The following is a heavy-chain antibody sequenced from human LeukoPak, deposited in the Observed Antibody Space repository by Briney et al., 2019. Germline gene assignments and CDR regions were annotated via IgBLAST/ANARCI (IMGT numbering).Heavy chain of an antibody. CDR1: GGSISSGGYY. CDR2: IYHSGST. CDR3: ARDSSSLYYFDY. V-gene: IGHV4-30-2*01. D-gene: IGHD6-13*01. Sequence: PSQILSLTCTVSGGSISSGGYYWSWIRQPPGKGLEWIGYIYHSGSTYYNPSLKSRVTISVDTSKNQFSLKLSSVTAADTAVYYCARDSSSLYYFDYWGQGTLVTVSS. J-gene: IGHJ4*02.